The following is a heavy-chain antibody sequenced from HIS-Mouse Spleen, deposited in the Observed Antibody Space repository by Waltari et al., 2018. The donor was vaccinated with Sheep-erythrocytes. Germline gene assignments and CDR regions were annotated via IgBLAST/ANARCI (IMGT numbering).Heavy chain of an antibody. CDR3: ARGHPDYGDYDAFDI. J-gene: IGHJ3*02. D-gene: IGHD4-17*01. Sequence: EVQLVESGGGLIQPGGSLRLSCAASGFTVSSNYMSWVRQAPGKGLESVSVIYSGGSTYYADPVKGRFTISRDNSKNTLYLQMNSLRAEDTAVYYCARGHPDYGDYDAFDIWGQGTMVTVSS. CDR1: GFTVSSNY. CDR2: IYSGGST. V-gene: IGHV3-53*01.